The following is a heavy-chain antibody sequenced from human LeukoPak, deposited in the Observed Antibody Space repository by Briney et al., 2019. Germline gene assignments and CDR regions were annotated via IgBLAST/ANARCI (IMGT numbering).Heavy chain of an antibody. V-gene: IGHV4-61*02. D-gene: IGHD6-13*01. Sequence: SETLSLTCTVSGGSISSGNYYWSWIRQPAGKGLEWIGRIYTSGSTNYNPSLKSRVTISVDTSKNQFSLKLSSVTAADTAVYYCARGEYSSSRGYWFDPWGQGTLVTVSS. J-gene: IGHJ5*02. CDR2: IYTSGST. CDR1: GGSISSGNYY. CDR3: ARGEYSSSRGYWFDP.